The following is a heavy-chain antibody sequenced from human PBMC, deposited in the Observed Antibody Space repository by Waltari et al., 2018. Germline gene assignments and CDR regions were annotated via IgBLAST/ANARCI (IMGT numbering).Heavy chain of an antibody. J-gene: IGHJ5*02. V-gene: IGHV4-39*01. CDR2: IYYSGST. CDR1: GGPTSSSSYY. Sequence: QLQLQESRPGLVKPSETLSLTCTVPGGPTSSSSYYWGWLRQPPGKGLEWIGSIYYSGSTYYNPSLKSRVTISVDTSKNQFSLKLSSVTAADTAVYYCARQPPLDSSGNWFDPWGQGTLVTVSS. D-gene: IGHD6-19*01. CDR3: ARQPPLDSSGNWFDP.